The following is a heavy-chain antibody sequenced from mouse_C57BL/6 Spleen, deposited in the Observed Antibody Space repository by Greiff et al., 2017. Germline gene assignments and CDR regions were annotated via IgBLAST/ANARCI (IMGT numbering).Heavy chain of an antibody. CDR2: INPSSGYT. CDR3: ARDYGNSEFAD. D-gene: IGHD1-1*01. Sequence: VQLQESGAELARPGASVKMSCKASGYTFTSYSMHWVKQRPGQGLEWIGYINPSSGYTKYNQKFKDKATLTADKSSSTAYMQLSSLTSEDSAVYYCARDYGNSEFADWGKGTLVTASA. J-gene: IGHJ3*01. V-gene: IGHV1-4*01. CDR1: GYTFTSYS.